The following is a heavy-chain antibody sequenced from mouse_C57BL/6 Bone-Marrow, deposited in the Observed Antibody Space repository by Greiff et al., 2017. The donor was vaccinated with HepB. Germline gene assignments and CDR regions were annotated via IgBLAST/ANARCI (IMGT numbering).Heavy chain of an antibody. CDR3: ARTWDVGAY. J-gene: IGHJ3*01. CDR2: IYPRSGNT. CDR1: GYTFTSYG. V-gene: IGHV1-81*01. Sequence: QVQLQQSGAELARPGASVKLSCKASGYTFTSYGISWVKQRTGQGLEWIGEIYPRSGNTYYNEKFKGKATLTADKSSSTAYMELRSLTSEDSAVYFCARTWDVGAYWGQGTLVTVSA. D-gene: IGHD4-1*01.